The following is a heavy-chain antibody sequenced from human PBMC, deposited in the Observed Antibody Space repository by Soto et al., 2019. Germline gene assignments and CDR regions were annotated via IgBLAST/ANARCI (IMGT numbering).Heavy chain of an antibody. D-gene: IGHD4-17*01. CDR2: MYYGGST. J-gene: IGHJ4*02. CDR3: ARSTGYGDSYFDY. CDR1: GGSIRTYY. Sequence: QVQLQESGPGLVKPSETLSLTCTVSGGSIRTYYWNWIRQPPGKGLEWIGYMYYGGSTNYNPSLKSRVTVSGDTSKNDFSLKLTSLTAADTAVYYCARSTGYGDSYFDYWGRGTLVTVSS. V-gene: IGHV4-59*01.